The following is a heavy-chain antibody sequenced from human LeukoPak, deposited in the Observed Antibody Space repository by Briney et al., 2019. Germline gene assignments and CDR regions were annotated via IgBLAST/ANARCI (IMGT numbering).Heavy chain of an antibody. CDR3: AKDHGSSDWYYFDY. V-gene: IGHV3-48*03. D-gene: IGHD6-13*01. CDR2: ISSSGSTI. J-gene: IGHJ4*02. CDR1: GFTFSSYE. Sequence: GGSLRLSCAASGFTFSSYEMNWVRQAPGKGLEWVSYISSSGSTIYYADSVKGRFTISRDNSKNTLYLQMNTLRADDTAVYYCAKDHGSSDWYYFDYWGQGTLVTVSS.